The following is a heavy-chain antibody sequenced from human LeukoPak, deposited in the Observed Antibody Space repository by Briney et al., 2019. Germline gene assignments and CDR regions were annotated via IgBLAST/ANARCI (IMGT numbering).Heavy chain of an antibody. CDR2: IIPIFGTA. D-gene: IGHD3-9*01. CDR1: GGTFISYA. Sequence: SVKVSCKASGGTFISYAISWVRQARGQGLEWMGRIIPIFGTANYAQKFQGRVTIPTDESTSTAYMELSSLRSEDTAVYYCARARYFDWLNDYWGQGTLVTVSS. V-gene: IGHV1-69*05. J-gene: IGHJ4*02. CDR3: ARARYFDWLNDY.